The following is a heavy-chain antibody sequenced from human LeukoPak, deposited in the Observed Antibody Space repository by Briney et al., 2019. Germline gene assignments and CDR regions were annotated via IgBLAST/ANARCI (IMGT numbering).Heavy chain of an antibody. CDR2: VNPNSGNR. J-gene: IGHJ4*02. V-gene: IGHV1-8*01. D-gene: IGHD3-22*01. CDR3: ARDLSGSCDH. Sequence: ASVKVSCKASGYTFTSYDINWVRLAPAPGLEWMGWVNPNSGNRGYEQKFQGRVTMTRNTSISTAYTELSSLRSEDTGVYYCARDLSGSCDHWGQGTLVTVSS. CDR1: GYTFTSYD.